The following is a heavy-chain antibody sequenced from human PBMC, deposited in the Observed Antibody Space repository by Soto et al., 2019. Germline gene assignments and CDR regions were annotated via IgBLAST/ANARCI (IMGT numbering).Heavy chain of an antibody. V-gene: IGHV1-18*04. D-gene: IGHD4-17*01. CDR1: GYTFTSYA. J-gene: IGHJ4*02. CDR3: ARAEGTTSDFDY. CDR2: ISNYNGNT. Sequence: QVQLVQSGAEVKRPGASVKGSFKASGYTFTSYAFSWVRQAPGQGLEWMGWISNYNGNTNYAQKLQGRVTMTTDTSTSTAYMELRSLRSDDTAVYFCARAEGTTSDFDYWGQGTLVTVSS.